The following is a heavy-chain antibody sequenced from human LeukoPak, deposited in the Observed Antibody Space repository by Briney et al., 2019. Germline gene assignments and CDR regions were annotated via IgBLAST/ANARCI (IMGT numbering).Heavy chain of an antibody. Sequence: GSLRLSCAASGFTFSSYDMHWVRQATGKGLEWVSAIGTAGDTYYPGSVKGRFTISRENAKNSLYLQMNSLRAGDTAVYYCARVESIIVVAVAATDWFDPWGQGTLVTVSS. D-gene: IGHD2-15*01. V-gene: IGHV3-13*01. CDR1: GFTFSSYD. J-gene: IGHJ5*02. CDR2: IGTAGDT. CDR3: ARVESIIVVAVAATDWFDP.